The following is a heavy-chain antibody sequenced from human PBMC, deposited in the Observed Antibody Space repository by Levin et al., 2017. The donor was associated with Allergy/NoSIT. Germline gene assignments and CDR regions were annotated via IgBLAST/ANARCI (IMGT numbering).Heavy chain of an antibody. Sequence: GGSLRLSCKASGGTFSSYAISWVRQAPGQGLEWMGGIIPIFGTANYAQKFQGRVTITADESTSTAYMELSSLRSEDTAVYYCARDKGQTDYDILTGYFPYYFDYWGQGTLVTVSS. V-gene: IGHV1-69*01. CDR2: IIPIFGTA. J-gene: IGHJ4*02. D-gene: IGHD3-9*01. CDR3: ARDKGQTDYDILTGYFPYYFDY. CDR1: GGTFSSYA.